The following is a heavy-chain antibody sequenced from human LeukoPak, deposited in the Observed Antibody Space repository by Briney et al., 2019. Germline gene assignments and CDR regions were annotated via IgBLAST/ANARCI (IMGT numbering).Heavy chain of an antibody. J-gene: IGHJ4*02. D-gene: IGHD7-27*01. CDR2: INHSGST. Sequence: SETLSLTCAVYGGSFSGYYWSWIRQPPGKGLEWIGEINHSGSTNYNPSLKSRVAISVDTSKNQFSLKLYSVTAADTAVYYCATRKLGNDYWGQGTLVTVSS. V-gene: IGHV4-34*01. CDR3: ATRKLGNDY. CDR1: GGSFSGYY.